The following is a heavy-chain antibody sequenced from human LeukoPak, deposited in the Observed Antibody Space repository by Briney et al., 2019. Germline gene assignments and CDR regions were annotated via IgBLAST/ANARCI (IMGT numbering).Heavy chain of an antibody. V-gene: IGHV1-8*01. CDR2: MNPNSGNT. D-gene: IGHD2-15*01. CDR3: TRGLVVLSATSWAFDI. CDR1: GYTFTSYD. J-gene: IGHJ3*02. Sequence: ASVKVSCKASGYTFTSYDINWVRQATGQGLEWMGWMNPNSGNTGYAQKLQARVSMTRNTSISTAYMELSSLRSEDTAVYYCTRGLVVLSATSWAFDIWGHGTMVTVSS.